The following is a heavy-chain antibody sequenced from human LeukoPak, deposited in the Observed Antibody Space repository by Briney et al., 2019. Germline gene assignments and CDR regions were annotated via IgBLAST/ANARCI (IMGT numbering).Heavy chain of an antibody. CDR1: GYTFTGYY. D-gene: IGHD2/OR15-2a*01. J-gene: IGHJ4*02. CDR3: ARSLLHYLRSDY. CDR2: INPNSGGT. V-gene: IGHV1-2*02. Sequence: ASVTVSFTASGYTFTGYYMHWVRQAPGQGLEWMGWINPNSGGTNYAQKFQGRVTMTRDTSISTAYMELSRLRSDDTAVYYCARSLLHYLRSDYWGQGTLVTVSS.